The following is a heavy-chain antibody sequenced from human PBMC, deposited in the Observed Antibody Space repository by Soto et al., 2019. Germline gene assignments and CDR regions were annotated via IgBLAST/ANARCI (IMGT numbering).Heavy chain of an antibody. V-gene: IGHV3-9*01. J-gene: IGHJ3*02. CDR2: ISWNSGSI. CDR3: AKAPIRAAMANDAFDI. D-gene: IGHD5-18*01. Sequence: EVQLVESGGGLVQPGRSLRLSCAASGFTFDDYAMHWVRQAPGKGLEWVSGISWNSGSIGYADSVKGRFTISRDNAKNSLYLQMNSLRAEDTALYYCAKAPIRAAMANDAFDIWGQGTMVTVSS. CDR1: GFTFDDYA.